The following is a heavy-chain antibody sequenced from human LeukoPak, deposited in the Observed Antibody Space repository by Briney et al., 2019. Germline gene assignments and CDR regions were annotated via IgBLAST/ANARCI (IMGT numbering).Heavy chain of an antibody. CDR3: TRHGSYSHGF. Sequence: PSETLSLTCAVSGGSISSRGYWSWVRQPPGKGLEWIGQIYISGSTNYNPSLDSRVTMSLDKSRNQLSLRLKSMTAADTAVYYCTRHGSYSHGFWGQGALVTVAS. CDR1: GGSISSRGY. J-gene: IGHJ4*02. CDR2: IYISGST. V-gene: IGHV4-4*02. D-gene: IGHD3-10*01.